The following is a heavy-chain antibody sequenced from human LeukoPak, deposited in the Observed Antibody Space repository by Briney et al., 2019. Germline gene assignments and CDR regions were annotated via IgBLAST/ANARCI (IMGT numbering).Heavy chain of an antibody. J-gene: IGHJ6*03. Sequence: PGGSIRLSCAASAFTFSDYSMNWVRPAPGKGLEWVSSISNGAYYADSVKGRFTISRDNAKNSLYLQMNSLRAEDTAVYYCARGRGDYGSYYMDVWGKGTTVTVSS. D-gene: IGHD4-17*01. CDR1: AFTFSDYS. CDR3: ARGRGDYGSYYMDV. CDR2: ISNGA. V-gene: IGHV3-69-1*02.